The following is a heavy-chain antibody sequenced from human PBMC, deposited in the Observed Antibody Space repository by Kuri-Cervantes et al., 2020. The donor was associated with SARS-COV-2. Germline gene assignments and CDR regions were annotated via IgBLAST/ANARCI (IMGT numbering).Heavy chain of an antibody. Sequence: GESLKISCAASGFTFSNAWMSWVRQAPGKGLEWVGRIKSKTDGGTTDYAAPVKGRLTISRDDSKNTLYLQMNSLKTEDTAVYYCTTDQILGMQAFDIWGQGTMVTVSS. CDR1: GFTFSNAW. V-gene: IGHV3-15*01. CDR3: TTDQILGMQAFDI. D-gene: IGHD7-27*01. CDR2: IKSKTDGGTT. J-gene: IGHJ3*02.